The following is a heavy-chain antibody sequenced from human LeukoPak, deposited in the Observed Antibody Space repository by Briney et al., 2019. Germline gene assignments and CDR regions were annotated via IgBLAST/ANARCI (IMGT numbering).Heavy chain of an antibody. D-gene: IGHD6-13*01. Sequence: GGSLRLSCAASGFTFSSYSMNWVRQAPGKGLEWVAFIRYDGSNKYYADSVKGRFTISRDNSKNTLYLQMNSLRAEDTAVYYCAKDPGIAAAGYYYYYYMDVWGKGTTVTISS. J-gene: IGHJ6*03. CDR3: AKDPGIAAAGYYYYYYMDV. CDR1: GFTFSSYS. V-gene: IGHV3-30*02. CDR2: IRYDGSNK.